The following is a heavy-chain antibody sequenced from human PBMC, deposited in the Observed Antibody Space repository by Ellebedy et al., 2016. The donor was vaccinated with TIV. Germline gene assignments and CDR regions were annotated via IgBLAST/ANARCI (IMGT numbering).Heavy chain of an antibody. V-gene: IGHV5-51*01. Sequence: GESLKISCEGSGYSFTSYWIGWVRQMPGKGLEWMGIIYPGDSDTRYSPSFQGQVTISADKSISTAYLQWSSLKASDTAMYYCARLTYCTNGVCYNGGFDYWGQGTLVTVSS. D-gene: IGHD2-8*01. CDR2: IYPGDSDT. CDR3: ARLTYCTNGVCYNGGFDY. J-gene: IGHJ4*02. CDR1: GYSFTSYW.